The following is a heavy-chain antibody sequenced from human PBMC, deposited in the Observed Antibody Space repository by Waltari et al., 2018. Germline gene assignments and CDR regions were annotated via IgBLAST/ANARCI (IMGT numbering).Heavy chain of an antibody. Sequence: QVQLQESGPGLVKPSQTLSLTCTVSGGSISSGSYYWSWIRPPAGKGLEWIGRIYTSGSTNYNPSLKSRVTISVDTSKNQFSLKLSSVTAADTAVYYCASQRRGYYGSGSYYNSWGQGTLVTVSS. CDR2: IYTSGST. CDR1: GGSISSGSYY. J-gene: IGHJ4*02. V-gene: IGHV4-61*02. CDR3: ASQRRGYYGSGSYYNS. D-gene: IGHD3-10*01.